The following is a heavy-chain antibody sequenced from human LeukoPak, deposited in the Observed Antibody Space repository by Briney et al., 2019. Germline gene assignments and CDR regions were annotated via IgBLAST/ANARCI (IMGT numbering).Heavy chain of an antibody. J-gene: IGHJ4*02. V-gene: IGHV3-23*01. CDR1: GFTFSSYG. CDR3: ARIIPAAMRGNFDY. Sequence: GGTLRLSCAASGFTFSSYGMSWVRQAPGKGLEWVSAISGSGGSTYYADSVKGRFTISRDNSKNTLYLQMNSLRAEDTAVYYCARIIPAAMRGNFDYWGQGTLVTVSS. CDR2: ISGSGGST. D-gene: IGHD2-2*01.